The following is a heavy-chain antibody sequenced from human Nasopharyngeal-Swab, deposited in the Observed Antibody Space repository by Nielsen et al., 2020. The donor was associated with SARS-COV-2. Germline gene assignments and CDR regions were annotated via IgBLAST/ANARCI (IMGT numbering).Heavy chain of an antibody. CDR3: ARDTGYCSSTSCYDWFDP. D-gene: IGHD2-2*01. Sequence: GESLKISCAASGFTFSNYAMSWVRQAPGKGLEWVSGISGGGISTNYADSVKGRFTISRDNSKNTLYLQMNSLRAEDTALYHCARDTGYCSSTSCYDWFDPWGQGTLVTVSS. V-gene: IGHV3-23*01. CDR1: GFTFSNYA. CDR2: ISGGGIST. J-gene: IGHJ5*02.